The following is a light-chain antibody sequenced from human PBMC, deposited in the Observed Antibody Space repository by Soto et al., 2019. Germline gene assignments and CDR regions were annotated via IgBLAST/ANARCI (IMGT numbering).Light chain of an antibody. V-gene: IGKV3-20*01. J-gene: IGKJ4*01. CDR2: DAS. CDR1: QSVSANY. CDR3: QQYGSSRQLT. Sequence: EVVLTQSPGTLPXXPXXXATLSCRASQSVSANYLAWYQQKPGQAPRLLIYDASKRATGTPDRFSGSGSGTDFTLTIRRLEPEDFALYYCQQYGSSRQLTFGGGTKLEIK.